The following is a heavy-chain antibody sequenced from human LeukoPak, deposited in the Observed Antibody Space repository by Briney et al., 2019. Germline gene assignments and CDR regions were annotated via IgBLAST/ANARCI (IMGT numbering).Heavy chain of an antibody. D-gene: IGHD4-11*01. CDR1: GFTFSSHT. CDR2: ISSSSAYV. V-gene: IGHV3-21*01. CDR3: ARDEPTDAEY. J-gene: IGHJ4*02. Sequence: GGSLRLSCAASGFTFSSHTMNWVRQAPGKGLEWVSSISSSSAYVYYADSVQGRFTISRDSAKNSLYLQMNSLRDEDTAVYYCARDEPTDAEYWGQGTLVTVSS.